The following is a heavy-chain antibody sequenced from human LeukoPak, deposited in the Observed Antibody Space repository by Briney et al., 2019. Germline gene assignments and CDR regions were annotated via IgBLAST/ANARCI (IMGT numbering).Heavy chain of an antibody. D-gene: IGHD4-11*01. Sequence: GGSLRLSCAASGGTFSSYWRSWVRQPPGKGLEWVANIKQGGSEKYYVDSVKGRFTISRDNAKTSLYLQMNSLRAEDTAVYYCARDQADYSNYGVYYGMDVWGQGTTVTVSS. V-gene: IGHV3-7*01. CDR3: ARDQADYSNYGVYYGMDV. J-gene: IGHJ6*02. CDR2: IKQGGSEK. CDR1: GGTFSSYW.